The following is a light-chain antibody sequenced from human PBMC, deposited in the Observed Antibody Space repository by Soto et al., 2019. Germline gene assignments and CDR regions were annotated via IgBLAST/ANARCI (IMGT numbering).Light chain of an antibody. CDR1: QSVSSY. J-gene: IGKJ5*01. CDR2: DAS. V-gene: IGKV3-11*01. Sequence: EIVLTQSPGTLSLSPGERATLSCRASQSVSSYLAWYQQKPGQAPRLLIYDASNRATGIPARFSGSGSGTDFTLTISSLEPEDFVVYYCQQRGNWPITFGQGTRLEIK. CDR3: QQRGNWPIT.